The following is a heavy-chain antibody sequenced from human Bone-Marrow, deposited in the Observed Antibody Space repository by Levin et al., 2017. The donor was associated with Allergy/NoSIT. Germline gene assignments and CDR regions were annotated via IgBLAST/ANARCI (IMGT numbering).Heavy chain of an antibody. V-gene: IGHV3-49*04. D-gene: IGHD3-9*01. Sequence: GGSPRLSCTGSGFNFGDSGMHWVRQAPGKGLEWVAFIRSEFYHGTPEYAASVKGRFTISRHDSERITYLQMNSLKAEDTAVYYCTRDQGYFDSLPNWGQGTLVTVSS. CDR1: GFNFGDSG. J-gene: IGHJ1*01. CDR2: IRSEFYHGTP. CDR3: TRDQGYFDSLPN.